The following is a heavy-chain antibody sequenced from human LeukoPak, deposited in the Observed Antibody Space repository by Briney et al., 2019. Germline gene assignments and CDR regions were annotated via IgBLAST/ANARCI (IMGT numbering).Heavy chain of an antibody. CDR1: GGSISSGGYY. V-gene: IGHV4-30-2*01. CDR3: ARKLNMVRGAMKWFDP. Sequence: SQTLSLTCTVSGGSISSGGYYWSWIRQPPGKGLEWIGYIYHSGSTYYNPSLKSRVTISVDRSKNQFSLKLSSVTAADTAVYYCARKLNMVRGAMKWFDPWGQGTLVTVSS. D-gene: IGHD3-10*01. J-gene: IGHJ5*02. CDR2: IYHSGST.